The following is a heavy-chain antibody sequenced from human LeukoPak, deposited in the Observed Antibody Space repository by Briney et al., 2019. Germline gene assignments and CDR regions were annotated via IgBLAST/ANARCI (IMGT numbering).Heavy chain of an antibody. CDR3: ARDRFAAVTTWVCDH. V-gene: IGHV1-46*01. Sequence: GASVKVSCKASGYTFTNYFMHWVRQAPGQGLEWMGVINPSGGSTTYAQKFQGRVTMTRDTSTNTVYMDLSSPRSEDTAVNYCARDRFAAVTTWVCDHWGQGTLVTVSS. CDR1: GYTFTNYF. J-gene: IGHJ5*02. D-gene: IGHD4-17*01. CDR2: INPSGGST.